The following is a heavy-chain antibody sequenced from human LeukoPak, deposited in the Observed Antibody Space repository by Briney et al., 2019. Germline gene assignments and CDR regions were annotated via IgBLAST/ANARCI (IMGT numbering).Heavy chain of an antibody. J-gene: IGHJ6*03. Sequence: GASVKVSCKASGYTFTSYYMHWVRQAPGQGLEWMGWINPNSGGTNYAQKFQGRVTMTRDTSISTAYMELSRLRSDDTAVYYCARDAGSYYYGSYYMDVWGKGTTVTVSS. CDR2: INPNSGGT. D-gene: IGHD3-10*01. CDR1: GYTFTSYY. V-gene: IGHV1-2*02. CDR3: ARDAGSYYYGSYYMDV.